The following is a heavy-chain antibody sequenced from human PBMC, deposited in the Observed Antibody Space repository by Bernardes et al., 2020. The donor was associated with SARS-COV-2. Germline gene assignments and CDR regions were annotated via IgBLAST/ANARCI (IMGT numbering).Heavy chain of an antibody. CDR2: IYSSGST. CDR1: GFNVYANY. J-gene: IGHJ4*02. CDR3: ARLNFADYYFEY. V-gene: IGHV3-66*01. Sequence: GGSLRLSCAVSGFNVYANYVGWVRQAPGKGLEWVSFIYSSGSTLYADSVKGRYTISRDSSKNTVYLQMNSLGAEDTAVYYCARLNFADYYFEYWGQGTLVTVSS. D-gene: IGHD4-17*01.